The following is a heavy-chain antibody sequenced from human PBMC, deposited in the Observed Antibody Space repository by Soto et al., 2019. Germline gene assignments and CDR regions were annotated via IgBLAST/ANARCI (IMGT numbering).Heavy chain of an antibody. CDR3: ARGPSGDKVDS. Sequence: QVQLQESGPGLVKPSQTLSLTCTVSGGSISTVDYWWSWIRQSPDMGLEWIGHIYDGGRTYNNPSLESRFTMSVDKSKSQLSLTLSSVSAADTAVYYCARGPSGDKVDSWGQGTLVTVSS. CDR1: GGSISTVDYW. J-gene: IGHJ4*02. CDR2: IYDGGRT. D-gene: IGHD3-10*01. V-gene: IGHV4-30-4*01.